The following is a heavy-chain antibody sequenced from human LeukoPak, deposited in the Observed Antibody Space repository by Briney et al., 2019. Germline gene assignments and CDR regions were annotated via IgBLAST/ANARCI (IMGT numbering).Heavy chain of an antibody. CDR3: AREARDCSGGSCYSSMRLSPQFDL. CDR2: INHSGGT. Sequence: SETLSLTCAVDGGSFSGYYWSGIRQPPGKGLEWVGEINHSGGTNYNPSLKSRVTISVDTSKHQFSLNLSSVTAADTAVYYCAREARDCSGGSCYSSMRLSPQFDLWGRGTLVTVSS. D-gene: IGHD2-15*01. J-gene: IGHJ2*01. V-gene: IGHV4-34*01. CDR1: GGSFSGYY.